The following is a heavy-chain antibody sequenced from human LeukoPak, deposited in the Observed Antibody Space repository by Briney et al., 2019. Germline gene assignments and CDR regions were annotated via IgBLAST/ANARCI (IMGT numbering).Heavy chain of an antibody. CDR3: ARSPGRDFWSDKNWFDP. CDR2: IYYSGST. J-gene: IGHJ5*02. Sequence: PSETLSPTCTVSGGSISSYYWSWIRQPPGKGLEWIGYIYYSGSTNYNPSLKSRVTLSVDTSKNQFSLKLSSVTAADTAVYYCARSPGRDFWSDKNWFDPWGQGTLVTVSS. CDR1: GGSISSYY. V-gene: IGHV4-59*01. D-gene: IGHD3-3*01.